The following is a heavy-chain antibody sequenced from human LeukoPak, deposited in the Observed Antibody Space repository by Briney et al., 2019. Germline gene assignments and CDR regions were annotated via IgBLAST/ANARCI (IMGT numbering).Heavy chain of an antibody. J-gene: IGHJ4*02. Sequence: GGSLRLSCAASGLTSSFYGMHWVRQAPGKGLEWVAVIWYDGSNKYYTDSVKGRFTISRDNSKNTLYLQMNSLRAEDTAVYYCAKDRGSSTSCLDYWGQGTLVTVSS. CDR3: AKDRGSSTSCLDY. V-gene: IGHV3-33*06. CDR1: GLTSSFYG. CDR2: IWYDGSNK. D-gene: IGHD2-2*01.